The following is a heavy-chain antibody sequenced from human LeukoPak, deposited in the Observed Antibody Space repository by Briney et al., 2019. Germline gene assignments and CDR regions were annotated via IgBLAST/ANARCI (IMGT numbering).Heavy chain of an antibody. CDR2: INPSGGST. V-gene: IGHV1-46*01. CDR1: GYTFTIDY. CDR3: ARGEDYYYMDV. Sequence: DSVKVSCKASGYTFTIDYMHWVRQAPGQGLEWMGIINPSGGSTSYAQKFKGRVTMTRDMSTSTVYMELSSLRSEDTAVYYCARGEDYYYMDVWGKGTTVAVSS. J-gene: IGHJ6*03.